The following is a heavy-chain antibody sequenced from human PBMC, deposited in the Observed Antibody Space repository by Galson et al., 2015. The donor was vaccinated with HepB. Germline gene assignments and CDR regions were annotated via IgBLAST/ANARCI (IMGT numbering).Heavy chain of an antibody. Sequence: QSGAEVKKPGESLKISCKGSGYSFTSYWIGWVRQMPEKGLEWMGIIYPGDSDTRYSPSFQGQVTISVDKSTTTAYLQWRSLKASGTAVYYCARRLAAASNWYFDLWGRGTLVTVSS. D-gene: IGHD6-13*01. V-gene: IGHV5-51*03. CDR2: IYPGDSDT. J-gene: IGHJ2*01. CDR3: ARRLAAASNWYFDL. CDR1: GYSFTSYW.